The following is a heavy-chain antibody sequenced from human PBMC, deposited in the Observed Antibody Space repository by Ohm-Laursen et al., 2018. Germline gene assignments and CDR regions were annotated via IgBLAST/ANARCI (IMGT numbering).Heavy chain of an antibody. Sequence: SLRLSCAASGFTFRSYSINWVRQAPGKGLEWVSSISSSSSYIYYADSVKGRFTISRDNAKNSLYLQMNSLRAEDTAVYYCARFFGARPPFGELFSGMDVWGQGTTVTVSS. V-gene: IGHV3-21*01. CDR2: ISSSSSYI. CDR1: GFTFRSYS. D-gene: IGHD3-10*01. CDR3: ARFFGARPPFGELFSGMDV. J-gene: IGHJ6*02.